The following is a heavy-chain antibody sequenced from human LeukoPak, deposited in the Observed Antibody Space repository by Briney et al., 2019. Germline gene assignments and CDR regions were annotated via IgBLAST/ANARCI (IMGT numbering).Heavy chain of an antibody. CDR2: IYPGDSDT. CDR1: GYSFTSYW. V-gene: IGHV5-51*01. Sequence: GESLKISFKGSGYSFTSYWIGRVRQMPGKGLEWMGTIYPGDSDTRYSPSFQGQVTISADKSISTAYLQWSSLKASDTAMYYCARSGVNYYSYMDVCGKGTTVTVSS. D-gene: IGHD3-10*01. J-gene: IGHJ6*03. CDR3: ARSGVNYYSYMDV.